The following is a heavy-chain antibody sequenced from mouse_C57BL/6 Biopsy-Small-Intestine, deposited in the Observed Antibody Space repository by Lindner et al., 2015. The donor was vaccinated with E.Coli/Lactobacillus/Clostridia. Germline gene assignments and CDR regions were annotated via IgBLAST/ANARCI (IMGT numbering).Heavy chain of an antibody. CDR1: SYKFISFG. J-gene: IGHJ4*01. D-gene: IGHD1-1*01. CDR2: ISAYNGNT. V-gene: IGHV14-3*01. CDR3: ARDAGLWGYSGSGSYHNVINGPLDY. Sequence: SVKVSCKASSYKFISFGISWVRQAPGQGLEWMGWISAYNGNTNYAPKLQGRVTMTTDASSNTAYMELRSLRHDDTAIYYCARDAGLWGYSGSGSYHNVINGPLDYWGQGTLVTVSS.